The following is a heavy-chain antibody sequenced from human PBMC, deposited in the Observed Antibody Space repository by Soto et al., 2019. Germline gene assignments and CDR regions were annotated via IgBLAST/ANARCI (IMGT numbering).Heavy chain of an antibody. Sequence: PGGSLRLSCAASGFSFSAYYMSWIRQAPGKGLEWVSYISFNGDVTRYSDSVEGRFTVSRDNAKKSLYLRMNSLRVEDTAVYYCARENGHPGHNYAMDAWGQGTTVTVSS. CDR1: GFSFSAYY. CDR3: ARENGHPGHNYAMDA. CDR2: ISFNGDVT. J-gene: IGHJ6*02. V-gene: IGHV3-11*01. D-gene: IGHD2-8*01.